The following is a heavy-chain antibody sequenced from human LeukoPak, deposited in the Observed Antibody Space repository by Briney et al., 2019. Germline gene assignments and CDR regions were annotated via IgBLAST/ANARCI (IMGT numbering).Heavy chain of an antibody. Sequence: GGSLRLSCAASGFTFDDYGMSCVRQAPTKGLKWVSGINWNGGSTGYADSVKGRFTISRDNAKNSLYLQMNSLRAEDTALYYCARAFAVHYYDSSGYPALAFDIWGQGKMVTVSS. J-gene: IGHJ3*02. V-gene: IGHV3-20*04. CDR1: GFTFDDYG. CDR2: INWNGGST. D-gene: IGHD3-22*01. CDR3: ARAFAVHYYDSSGYPALAFDI.